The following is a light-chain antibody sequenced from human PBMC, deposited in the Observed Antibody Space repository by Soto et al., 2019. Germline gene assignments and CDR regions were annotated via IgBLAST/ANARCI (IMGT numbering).Light chain of an antibody. CDR1: RSDVGGYNF. V-gene: IGLV2-14*01. CDR3: SSYTSTNTLV. CDR2: DVT. Sequence: QSALTQPASVSGSPGQSITISCTGTRSDVGGYNFVSWYQQHPCKVPKLLIYDVTHRPSGVSNRFSASNSANTASLTISGLQAEDAADYYCSSYTSTNTLVFGGGTKLTVL. J-gene: IGLJ2*01.